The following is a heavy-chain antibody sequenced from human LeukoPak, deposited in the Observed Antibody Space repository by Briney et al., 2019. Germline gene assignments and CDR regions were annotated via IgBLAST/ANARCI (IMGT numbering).Heavy chain of an antibody. D-gene: IGHD4-17*01. V-gene: IGHV1-69*05. CDR2: IIPIFGTA. CDR1: GGTFSSYA. Sequence: SVKVSCKASGGTFSSYAISWVRQAPGQGLEWMGRIIPIFGTANYAQKFQGRVTITTDESTSTAYMELSNLRSEDTAVYYCARTPVETTVFDYWGQGTLVTVSS. J-gene: IGHJ4*02. CDR3: ARTPVETTVFDY.